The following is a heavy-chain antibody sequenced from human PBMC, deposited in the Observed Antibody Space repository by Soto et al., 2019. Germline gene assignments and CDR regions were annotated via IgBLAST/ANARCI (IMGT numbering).Heavy chain of an antibody. CDR3: ARRRAIVVVPAAITGEDGMDV. Sequence: GESLKISCKGSGYSFTSYWISWVRQMPGKGLEWMGRIDPSDSYTNYSPSFQGHVTISADKSISTAYLQWSSLKASDTAMYYCARRRAIVVVPAAITGEDGMDVWGQGTKVTVSS. CDR2: IDPSDSYT. D-gene: IGHD2-2*02. CDR1: GYSFTSYW. J-gene: IGHJ6*02. V-gene: IGHV5-10-1*01.